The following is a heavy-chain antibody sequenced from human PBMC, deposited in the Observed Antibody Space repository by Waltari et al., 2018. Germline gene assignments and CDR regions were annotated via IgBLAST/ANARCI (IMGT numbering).Heavy chain of an antibody. Sequence: EVQLVESGGGLVQPGRSLRLSCAASGFTFEDYAMHWVRQAPGKGLEWVSGISWNSGSIGYADSVKGRFTISRDNAKNSLYLQMNSLRAEDTALYYCAKDIAAAGLYWGQGTLVTVSS. CDR1: GFTFEDYA. V-gene: IGHV3-9*01. D-gene: IGHD6-13*01. CDR3: AKDIAAAGLY. CDR2: ISWNSGSI. J-gene: IGHJ4*02.